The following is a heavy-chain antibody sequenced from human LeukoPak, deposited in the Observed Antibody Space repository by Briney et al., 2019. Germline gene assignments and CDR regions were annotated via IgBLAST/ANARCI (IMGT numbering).Heavy chain of an antibody. J-gene: IGHJ4*02. CDR1: GFTFSSYS. D-gene: IGHD5-24*01. V-gene: IGHV3-21*01. CDR3: ARGPLGHGYNPLFFDY. Sequence: PGGSLRLSCAASGFTFSSYSMNWVRQAPGKGLEWVSSISSSGSYIYYADSVKGRFTISRDNAKNSLYLQMNSLRAEDTAVYYCARGPLGHGYNPLFFDYWGQGTLVTVSS. CDR2: ISSSGSYI.